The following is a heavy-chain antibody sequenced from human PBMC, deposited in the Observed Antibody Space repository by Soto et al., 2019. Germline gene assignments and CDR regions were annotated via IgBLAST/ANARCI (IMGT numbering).Heavy chain of an antibody. D-gene: IGHD3-10*01. J-gene: IGHJ4*02. V-gene: IGHV1-69*19. CDR3: AREVQVHTPAFVY. CDR2: ISPMFGAA. CDR1: GGTFNTYA. Sequence: QVQLVQSVAEMKKPGSSVKVSCQSSGGTFNTYAMNWVRQAPGQGPEWMGDISPMFGAANYAPKFQGRVTLTADASTGTSYMQLSSLTSEDTALYFCAREVQVHTPAFVYWGQGTLVTVSS.